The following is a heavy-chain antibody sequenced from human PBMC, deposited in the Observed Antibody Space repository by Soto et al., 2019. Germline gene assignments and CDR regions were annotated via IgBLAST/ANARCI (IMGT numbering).Heavy chain of an antibody. V-gene: IGHV1-3*04. CDR2: INTGNGNT. J-gene: IGHJ4*02. CDR3: AKGGSSGSFIDY. Sequence: ASVKVSCKASGYTFTHYGIHWVRQAPGQSLEWMGWINTGNGNTNYLQKLQGRVSIISDTLATTAYMELGSLTSEDTAVYYCAKGGSSGSFIDYWGQGTLVTVSS. D-gene: IGHD3-22*01. CDR1: GYTFTHYG.